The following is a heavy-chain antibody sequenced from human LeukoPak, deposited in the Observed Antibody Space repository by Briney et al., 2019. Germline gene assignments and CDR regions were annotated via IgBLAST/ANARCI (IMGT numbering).Heavy chain of an antibody. V-gene: IGHV3-23*01. D-gene: IGHD2-21*01. Sequence: GGSLRLSCAASGFTFSIYAMSWVRQAPGKGLEWVSAISGSGGSTYYADSVKGRFTISRDNSKNTLYLQMNSLRAEDTAVYYCAKDPNIVVVIAISFDYWGQGTLVTVSS. CDR3: AKDPNIVVVIAISFDY. CDR1: GFTFSIYA. J-gene: IGHJ4*02. CDR2: ISGSGGST.